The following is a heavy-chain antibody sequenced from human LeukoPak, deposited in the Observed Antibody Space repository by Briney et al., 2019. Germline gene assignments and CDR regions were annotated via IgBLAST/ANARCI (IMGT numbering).Heavy chain of an antibody. Sequence: GGSLRLSCAASGFTFSSYDMSWVRQAPGKGLEWVSGISGSGSSTYYADSVKGRFTISRDNSKNTLYLQMNSLRAEDTAVYYCAKDRVTWGSGYGDYGGFDYWGQGTLVTVSS. D-gene: IGHD4-17*01. CDR3: AKDRVTWGSGYGDYGGFDY. CDR1: GFTFSSYD. J-gene: IGHJ4*02. V-gene: IGHV3-23*01. CDR2: ISGSGSST.